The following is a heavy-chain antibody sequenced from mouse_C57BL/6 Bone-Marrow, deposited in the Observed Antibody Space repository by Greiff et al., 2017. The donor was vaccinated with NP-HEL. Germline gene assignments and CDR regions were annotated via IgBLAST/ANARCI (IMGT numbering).Heavy chain of an antibody. V-gene: IGHV8-8*01. CDR2: IWWDDDK. CDR1: GFSLSTFGMG. CDR3: ARKFITTVVPLDYAMDY. Sequence: QVTLKESGPGILQPSQTLSLTCSFSGFSLSTFGMGVGWIRQPSGKGLEWLAHIWWDDDKYYNPALKSRLTISKDTSKNQVLLRIANVDTADTATYYCARKFITTVVPLDYAMDYWGQGTSVTVSS. J-gene: IGHJ4*01. D-gene: IGHD1-1*01.